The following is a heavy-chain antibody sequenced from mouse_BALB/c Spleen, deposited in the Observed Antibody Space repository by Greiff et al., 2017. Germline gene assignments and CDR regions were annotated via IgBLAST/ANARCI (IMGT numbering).Heavy chain of an antibody. CDR2: IDPENGDT. Sequence: QLQQSGAELVRSGASVKLSCTASGFNIKDYYMHWVKQRPEQGLEWIGWIDPENGDTEYAPKFQGKATMTADTSSNTAYLQLSSLTSEDTAVYYCNADSSGLAYWGQGTLVTVSA. CDR1: GFNIKDYY. D-gene: IGHD3-2*01. CDR3: NADSSGLAY. J-gene: IGHJ3*01. V-gene: IGHV14-4*02.